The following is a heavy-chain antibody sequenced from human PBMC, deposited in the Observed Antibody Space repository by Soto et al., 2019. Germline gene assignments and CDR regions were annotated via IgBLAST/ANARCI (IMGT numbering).Heavy chain of an antibody. CDR2: ISGSGGST. Sequence: GGSLRLSCAASGFTFSSYAMSWVRQAPGKGLEWVSAISGSGGSTYYADSVKGRFTISRDNSKNTLYLQMNSLRAEDTAVYYCAKVSEGVGSSWYYYWGQGTLVTVSS. D-gene: IGHD6-13*01. CDR1: GFTFSSYA. J-gene: IGHJ4*02. CDR3: AKVSEGVGSSWYYY. V-gene: IGHV3-23*01.